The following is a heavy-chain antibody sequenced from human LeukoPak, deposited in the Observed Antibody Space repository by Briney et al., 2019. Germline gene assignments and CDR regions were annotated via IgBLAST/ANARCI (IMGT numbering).Heavy chain of an antibody. CDR2: INHSGST. D-gene: IGHD2-15*01. V-gene: IGHV4-34*01. CDR3: ARGPYCSGGSCYIACSYYYYYGMDV. J-gene: IGHJ6*04. Sequence: SETLSLTCAVYGGSFSGYFWSWIRQPPGKGLEWIGEINHSGSTSYNPSLKSRVTISVDTSKDQFSLKLSSVTAADTAVYYCARGPYCSGGSCYIACSYYYYYGMDVWGKGITGTVSS. CDR1: GGSFSGYF.